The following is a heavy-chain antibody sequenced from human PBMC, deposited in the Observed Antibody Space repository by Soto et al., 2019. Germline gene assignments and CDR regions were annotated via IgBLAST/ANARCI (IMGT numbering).Heavy chain of an antibody. CDR2: IIPIFGTA. J-gene: IGHJ6*02. D-gene: IGHD3-10*01. Sequence: ASVKVSCKASGGTFSSYAISWVRQAPGQGLEWMGGIIPIFGTANYAQKFQGRVTITADESTSTAYMELSSLRSEDTAVYYCARDRYTPITMVRGPPSYYYYGMDVWGQGTTVTVYS. CDR3: ARDRYTPITMVRGPPSYYYYGMDV. V-gene: IGHV1-69*13. CDR1: GGTFSSYA.